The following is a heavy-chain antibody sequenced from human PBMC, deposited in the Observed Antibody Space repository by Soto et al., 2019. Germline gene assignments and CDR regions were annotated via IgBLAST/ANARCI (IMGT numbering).Heavy chain of an antibody. CDR2: ISGSGDST. CDR3: ATAYASDSSGYFRYYFDY. Sequence: EVQLLESGGGLVQPGGSLRLSCAASGFTFSSYAMSWVRQAPGKGLEWVSAISGSGDSTYYADSVKGRFTISRDNSKNTLFMKMSSLRAGATAVYYCATAYASDSSGYFRYYFDYWGQGTLVTVSS. CDR1: GFTFSSYA. V-gene: IGHV3-23*01. D-gene: IGHD3-22*01. J-gene: IGHJ4*02.